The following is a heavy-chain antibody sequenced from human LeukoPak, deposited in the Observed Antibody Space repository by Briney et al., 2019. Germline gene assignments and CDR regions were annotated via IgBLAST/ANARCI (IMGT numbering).Heavy chain of an antibody. CDR3: AVNRDGYNADY. V-gene: IGHV1-69*05. Sequence: ASVKVSCKASGGTFSSYAISWVRQAPGQGLEWMGGIIPIFGTANYAQKFQGRVTITTDESTSTAYMELSSLRSEDTAVYYCAVNRDGYNADYRGQGTLVTVSS. D-gene: IGHD5-24*01. J-gene: IGHJ4*02. CDR2: IIPIFGTA. CDR1: GGTFSSYA.